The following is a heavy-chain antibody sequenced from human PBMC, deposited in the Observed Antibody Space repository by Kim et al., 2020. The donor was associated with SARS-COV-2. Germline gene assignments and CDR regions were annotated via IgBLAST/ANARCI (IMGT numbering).Heavy chain of an antibody. CDR1: GFTFSSYS. J-gene: IGHJ4*02. CDR2: ISSSSSYI. CDR3: AREGYYGSGSYYWGPYYFDY. Sequence: GGSLRLSCAASGFTFSSYSMNWVRQAPGKGLEWVSSISSSSSYIYYADSVKGRFTISRDNAKNSLYLQMNSLRAEDTAVYYCAREGYYGSGSYYWGPYYFDYWGQGTLVTVSS. D-gene: IGHD3-10*01. V-gene: IGHV3-21*01.